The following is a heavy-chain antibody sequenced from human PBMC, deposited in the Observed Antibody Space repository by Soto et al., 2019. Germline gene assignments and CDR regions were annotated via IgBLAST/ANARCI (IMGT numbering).Heavy chain of an antibody. CDR3: ARGPVPATATTTNWFDP. CDR1: GGSFSGYY. CDR2: INHSGST. Sequence: QVQLQQWGAGLLKPSETLSLTCAVYGGSFSGYYWSWIRQPPGQGLEWIGEINHSGSTNYNPSLKSRGTIPVDTSKNQFSLKLSSVTAADTAVYYCARGPVPATATTTNWFDPWGQGTLVTVSS. D-gene: IGHD2-2*01. V-gene: IGHV4-34*01. J-gene: IGHJ5*02.